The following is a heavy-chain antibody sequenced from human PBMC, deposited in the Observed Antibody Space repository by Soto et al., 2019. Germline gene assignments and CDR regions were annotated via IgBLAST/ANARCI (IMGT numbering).Heavy chain of an antibody. CDR2: IYYSGST. Sequence: PSETLSLTCTVSGGSISSGDYYWSWIRQPPGKGLEWIGYIYYSGSTYYNPSLKSRVTISVDTSKNQFSLKLSSVTAADTAVYYCAREEGYDFWSGYPRDYYYGMDVWGQGTTVTVSS. CDR1: GGSISSGDYY. CDR3: AREEGYDFWSGYPRDYYYGMDV. D-gene: IGHD3-3*01. J-gene: IGHJ6*02. V-gene: IGHV4-30-4*01.